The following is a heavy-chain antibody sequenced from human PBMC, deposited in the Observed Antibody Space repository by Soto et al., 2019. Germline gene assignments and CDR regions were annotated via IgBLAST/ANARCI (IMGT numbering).Heavy chain of an antibody. Sequence: DVQLVESGGGLVQPGRSLRLSCAASGFTFDDYAMHWVRLVPGKGLEWVSSISWNSNIIGYADSVKGRFTISRDNAKNSLYLQMNSLRPEDTALYYCAKGGPDGFCSGGRCYFDYWGQGTLVTVSS. CDR3: AKGGPDGFCSGGRCYFDY. CDR1: GFTFDDYA. V-gene: IGHV3-9*01. J-gene: IGHJ4*02. CDR2: ISWNSNII. D-gene: IGHD2-15*01.